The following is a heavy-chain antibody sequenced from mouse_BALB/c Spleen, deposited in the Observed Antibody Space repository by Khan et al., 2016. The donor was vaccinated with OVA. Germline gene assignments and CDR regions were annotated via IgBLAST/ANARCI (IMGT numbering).Heavy chain of an antibody. CDR2: ISSDGDYI. D-gene: IGHD4-1*01. J-gene: IGHJ3*01. V-gene: IGHV5-6*01. CDR1: GFTFSPYS. CDR3: STHITGSFAY. Sequence: EVELVESGGDLVKSGGSLKLSCAASGFTFSPYSMSWVRQTPDKRLEWVATISSDGDYIYYPDSVKGRFNISRDNAKNALYLQMFSLKSEDTAMYYCSTHITGSFAYWGQGTLVTVSA.